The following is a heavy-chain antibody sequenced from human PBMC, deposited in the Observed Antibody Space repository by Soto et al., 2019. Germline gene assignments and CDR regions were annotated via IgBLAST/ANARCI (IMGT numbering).Heavy chain of an antibody. J-gene: IGHJ4*02. V-gene: IGHV3-30-3*01. CDR1: GFTFSSYA. Sequence: GGSLRLSCAASGFTFSSYAMHWVRQAPGKGLEWVAVISYDGSNKYYADSVKGRFTISRDNSKNTLYLQMNSLRAEDTAVYYCARDSRYYDSSGCPDYWGQGTLVTVSS. CDR2: ISYDGSNK. D-gene: IGHD3-22*01. CDR3: ARDSRYYDSSGCPDY.